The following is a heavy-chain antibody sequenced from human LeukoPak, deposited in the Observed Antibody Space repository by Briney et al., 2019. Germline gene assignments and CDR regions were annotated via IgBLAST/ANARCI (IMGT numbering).Heavy chain of an antibody. J-gene: IGHJ2*01. CDR2: IYYSGST. D-gene: IGHD4-23*01. Sequence: SETLSLTCTVSGGSISGYYYNWIRQPPGKGLEWIGYIYYSGSTNYNPSLKSRVTISLDTSKNQFSLKLSSVTTADTAVYYCARSVVTLYWYFYLWGCGTLVTVSS. CDR3: ARSVVTLYWYFYL. V-gene: IGHV4-59*01. CDR1: GGSISGYY.